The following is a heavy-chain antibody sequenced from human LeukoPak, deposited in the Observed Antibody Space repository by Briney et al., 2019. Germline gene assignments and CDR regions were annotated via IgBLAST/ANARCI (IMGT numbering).Heavy chain of an antibody. CDR1: GYTFTSYY. D-gene: IGHD3-16*01. CDR3: ATQRGSYLWGTDFDY. Sequence: EASVKVSCKASGYTFTSYYMHWVRQAPGQGLEWMGWINPNSGDTKYAQKFQGRVTMTRDTSISTAYMELSRLRSDDTAVYYCATQRGSYLWGTDFDYWGQGTLVTVSS. CDR2: INPNSGDT. V-gene: IGHV1-2*02. J-gene: IGHJ4*02.